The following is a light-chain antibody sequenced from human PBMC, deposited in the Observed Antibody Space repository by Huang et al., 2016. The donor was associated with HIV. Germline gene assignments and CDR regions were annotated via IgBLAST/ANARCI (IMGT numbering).Light chain of an antibody. CDR2: GAS. CDR1: QSVSSN. J-gene: IGKJ1*01. V-gene: IGKV3-15*01. Sequence: EIVMTQSPATLSLSPGERATLSCRPSQSVSSNLAWYQHKPGQAPSLLIYGASTRATGVPARFSGSGSGTEFTLTISSLQSEDFVVYYCQQYQDWPRTFGQGTKVEIK. CDR3: QQYQDWPRT.